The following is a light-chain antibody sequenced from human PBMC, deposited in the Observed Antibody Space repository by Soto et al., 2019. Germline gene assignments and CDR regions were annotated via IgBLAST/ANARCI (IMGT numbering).Light chain of an antibody. CDR3: QQYGSSPLT. J-gene: IGKJ4*01. CDR1: QSVSSSY. Sequence: EIVLTQSPGTLSLSPGERATLSCRASQSVSSSYLAWYQHKPGQAPRLLIYGASSGATGIPARFSGSGSGTDFTLTIRRLEPEDFAVYFCQQYGSSPLTFGGGTKVEMK. V-gene: IGKV3-20*01. CDR2: GAS.